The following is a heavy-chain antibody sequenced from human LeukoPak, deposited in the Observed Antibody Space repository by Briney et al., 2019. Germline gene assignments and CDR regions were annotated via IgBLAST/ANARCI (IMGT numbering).Heavy chain of an antibody. CDR2: SYTSGST. J-gene: IGHJ4*02. V-gene: IGHV4-61*02. CDR1: GGSISSGSYY. D-gene: IGHD3-10*01. CDR3: ARWAYYGSGSYYNPSDY. Sequence: PSQTLTLTCTVSGGSISSGSYYWSWIRQPAGKGLEWIGRSYTSGSTNYNPSLKSRVTISVDTSKNQFSLKLSSVTAAATAVYYCARWAYYGSGSYYNPSDYWGQGTLVTVSS.